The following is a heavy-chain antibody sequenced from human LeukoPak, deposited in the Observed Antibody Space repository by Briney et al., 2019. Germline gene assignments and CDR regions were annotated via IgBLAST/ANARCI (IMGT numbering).Heavy chain of an antibody. V-gene: IGHV1-8*03. Sequence: GASVKVSCKASGYTFTSYDINWVRQATGQGLEWMGWMNPNSGNTGYAQKFQGRVTITRNTSISTAYMELSSLRSEDTAVYYCARFVVGATTFSWFGTPVPDAFDIWGQGTMVTVSS. CDR3: ARFVVGATTFSWFGTPVPDAFDI. CDR1: GYTFTSYD. CDR2: MNPNSGNT. J-gene: IGHJ3*02. D-gene: IGHD1-26*01.